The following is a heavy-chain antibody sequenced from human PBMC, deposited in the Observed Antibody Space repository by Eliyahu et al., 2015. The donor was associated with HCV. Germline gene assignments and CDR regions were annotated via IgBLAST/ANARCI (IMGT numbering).Heavy chain of an antibody. Sequence: EVQLVESGGGLVQPGGSLRVSCVASAFTXSNYWXHWVRQPPGKGPVWVSRICGDGSCTDYADSVKGRFTISRDNAKNTLYLQMNSLRAEDTAVYFCARGARINDYGDYGPDYWGQGTLVTVSS. CDR2: ICGDGSCT. CDR3: ARGARINDYGDYGPDY. J-gene: IGHJ4*02. D-gene: IGHD4-17*01. CDR1: AFTXSNYW. V-gene: IGHV3-74*01.